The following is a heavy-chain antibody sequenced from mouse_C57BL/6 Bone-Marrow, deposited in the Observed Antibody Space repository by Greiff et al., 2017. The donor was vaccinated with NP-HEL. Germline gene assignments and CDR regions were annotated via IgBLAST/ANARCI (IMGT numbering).Heavy chain of an antibody. J-gene: IGHJ2*01. CDR1: GFSLSTSGMG. CDR3: ARPYYGSSFHFDY. Sequence: QVTLKESGPGILQSSQTLSLTCSFSGFSLSTSGMGVSWSRQPSGKGLEWLAHIYWDDDKRYNPSLKSRLTISKDTSRNQVFLKITSVDTAATATYYCARPYYGSSFHFDYWGQGTTLTVSS. CDR2: IYWDDDK. D-gene: IGHD1-1*01. V-gene: IGHV8-12*01.